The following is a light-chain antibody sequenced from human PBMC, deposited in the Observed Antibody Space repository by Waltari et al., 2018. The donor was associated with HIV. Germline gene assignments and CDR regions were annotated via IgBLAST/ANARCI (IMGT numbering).Light chain of an antibody. CDR2: MNT. Sequence: QSVLTQPPSVSGAPGRSVIITCTGNNSNIGAPYDVHCYQQLPGAAPNLLISMNTNRPSGVRDRVSVSRSGTSASLAITGLQAGDEADYYCQSYDTSLGASVFGGGTKLTVL. CDR3: QSYDTSLGASV. J-gene: IGLJ3*02. CDR1: NSNIGAPYD. V-gene: IGLV1-40*01.